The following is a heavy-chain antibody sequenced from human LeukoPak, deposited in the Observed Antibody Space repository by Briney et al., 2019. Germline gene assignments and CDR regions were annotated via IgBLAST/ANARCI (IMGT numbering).Heavy chain of an antibody. CDR3: ARAPLYGDYADYFDY. J-gene: IGHJ4*02. CDR1: GFTFSSYW. CDR2: IKQDGSEK. Sequence: GGSLRLSCAASGFTFSSYWMSWVRQAPGKGLEWVANIKQDGSEKYYVDSVKGRFTISRDNAKNSLYLQMNSLRAEDTAVYYCARAPLYGDYADYFDYWGQGTPVTVSS. V-gene: IGHV3-7*01. D-gene: IGHD4-17*01.